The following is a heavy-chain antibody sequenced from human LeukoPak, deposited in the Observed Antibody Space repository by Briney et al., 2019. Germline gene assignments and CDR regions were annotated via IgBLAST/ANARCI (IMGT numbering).Heavy chain of an antibody. V-gene: IGHV3-64*01. CDR3: ARRGSYYYYMDV. Sequence: AGGSLRLSCAASGFTFSSYVMHWVRQAPGKGPEYVSAISSNGGSTYYANSVKGRFTISRDNSKNRVYPQMDSQRAEDTAVYYCARRGSYYYYMDVWGKGTTVTVSS. CDR1: GFTFSSYV. CDR2: ISSNGGST. J-gene: IGHJ6*03. D-gene: IGHD3-16*01.